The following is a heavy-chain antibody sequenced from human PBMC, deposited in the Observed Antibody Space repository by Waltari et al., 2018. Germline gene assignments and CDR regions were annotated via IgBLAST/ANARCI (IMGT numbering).Heavy chain of an antibody. V-gene: IGHV3-23*03. CDR3: ARGNYGDY. CDR1: GFTFSSYA. CDR2: IYSGGST. Sequence: EVQLLESGGGLVQPGGSLRLSCAASGFTFSSYAMSWVRQAPGKGLEWVSVIYSGGSTYYADSVKGRFTISRDNAKNTLYLQMNSLRAEDTAVYYCARGNYGDYWGQGTLVTVSS. J-gene: IGHJ4*02.